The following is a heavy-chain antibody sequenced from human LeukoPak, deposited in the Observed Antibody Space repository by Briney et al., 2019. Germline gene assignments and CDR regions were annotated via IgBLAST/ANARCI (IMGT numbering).Heavy chain of an antibody. D-gene: IGHD3-10*01. V-gene: IGHV6-1*01. CDR1: GDSVSSNSAA. CDR2: TYYRSKWYN. Sequence: SQTLSLTCAISGDSVSSNSAAWNWIRQSPSRGLEWLGRTYYRSKWYNDYAVSVKSRITINPDTSKNQFSLQLNSVTPEDTAVYYCARVSSYGSGSIYSTFYYGMDVWGEGTTVTVSS. CDR3: ARVSSYGSGSIYSTFYYGMDV. J-gene: IGHJ6*04.